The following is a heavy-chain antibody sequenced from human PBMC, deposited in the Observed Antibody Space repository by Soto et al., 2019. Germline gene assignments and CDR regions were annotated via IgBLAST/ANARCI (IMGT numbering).Heavy chain of an antibody. Sequence: GASVKVSCKASGYTFTSYGISWVRQAPGQGLEWMGWISAYNGNTNYAQKLQGRVTMTTDTSTSTAYMELRSLRSDDTAVYYCAREAAPGECCGGGGCYPLDVWGQGTTVTVSS. V-gene: IGHV1-18*01. CDR1: GYTFTSYG. CDR3: AREAAPGECCGGGGCYPLDV. J-gene: IGHJ6*02. D-gene: IGHD2-15*01. CDR2: ISAYNGNT.